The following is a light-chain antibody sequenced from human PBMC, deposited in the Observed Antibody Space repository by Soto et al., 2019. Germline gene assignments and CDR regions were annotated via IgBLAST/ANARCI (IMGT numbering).Light chain of an antibody. J-gene: IGLJ2*01. Sequence: QSALTQPASVSGSPGLSITISCTGTSSDVGSYNLVSWYQHHPGKAPKFIIYEDNKRPSGVSNRFSGSKSGNTASLTISGLQAEDEADYYCCAFVRSNALLFGGGTRLTVL. CDR2: EDN. CDR1: SSDVGSYNL. CDR3: CAFVRSNALL. V-gene: IGLV2-23*01.